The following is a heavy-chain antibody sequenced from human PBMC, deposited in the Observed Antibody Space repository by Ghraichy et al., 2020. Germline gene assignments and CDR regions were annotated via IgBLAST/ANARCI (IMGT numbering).Heavy chain of an antibody. CDR1: GFTVSSNY. J-gene: IGHJ4*02. Sequence: GGSLRLSCAASGFTVSSNYMSWVRQAPGKGLEWVSVIYSGGSTYYADSVKGRFTISRDNSKNTLYLQMNSLRAEDTAVYYGARVGGSGYTGGESDYWGQGTLVTVSS. CDR3: ARVGGSGYTGGESDY. CDR2: IYSGGST. V-gene: IGHV3-66*02. D-gene: IGHD5-12*01.